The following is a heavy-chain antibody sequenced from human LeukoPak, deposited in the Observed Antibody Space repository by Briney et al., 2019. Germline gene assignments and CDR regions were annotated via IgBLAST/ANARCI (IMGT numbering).Heavy chain of an antibody. D-gene: IGHD3-9*01. Sequence: ASVKVSCKASGYTFTLYGITWVRQAPGQGLEWMGWINPNSGGTNYAQKFQGRVTMTRDTSISTAYMELSRLRSDDTAVYYCARVVLTGYYFDYWGQGTLVTVSS. CDR1: GYTFTLYG. J-gene: IGHJ4*02. V-gene: IGHV1-2*02. CDR3: ARVVLTGYYFDY. CDR2: INPNSGGT.